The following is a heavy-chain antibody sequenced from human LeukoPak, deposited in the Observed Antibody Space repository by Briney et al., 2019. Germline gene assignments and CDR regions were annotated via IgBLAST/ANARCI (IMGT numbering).Heavy chain of an antibody. J-gene: IGHJ1*01. Sequence: GGSLRLSCAASGFTFSSYAMHWVRQAPGKGLEWVAVISYDGSNKYYADSVKGRFTISRDNSKNTLYLQMNSLRAEDTAVYYCAKDSTGQQLVLEYFQHWGQGTLVTVSS. CDR1: GFTFSSYA. D-gene: IGHD6-13*01. CDR3: AKDSTGQQLVLEYFQH. CDR2: ISYDGSNK. V-gene: IGHV3-30-3*01.